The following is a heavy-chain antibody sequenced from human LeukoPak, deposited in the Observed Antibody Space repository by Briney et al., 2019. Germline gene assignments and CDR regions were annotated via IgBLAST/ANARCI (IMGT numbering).Heavy chain of an antibody. CDR1: GFTFRSHA. Sequence: PGRSLRLSCAASGFTFRSHAVCWVREAPGERLEWVSGISVSGGDTYYADSVKGRLTISRDNSKNMVYLQMNSLTTEDTAVYYCAKTTTGYSSGRYPGWPVDYWGQGTLVTVSS. CDR3: AKTTTGYSSGRYPGWPVDY. V-gene: IGHV3-23*01. D-gene: IGHD6-19*01. J-gene: IGHJ4*02. CDR2: ISVSGGDT.